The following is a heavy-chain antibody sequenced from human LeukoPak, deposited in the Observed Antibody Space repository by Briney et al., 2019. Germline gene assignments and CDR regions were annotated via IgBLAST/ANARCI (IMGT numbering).Heavy chain of an antibody. Sequence: HPGTSLRLSCAASGFTFSSYAMYWVRQAPGKGLEWVSLISKDGFNQDHADSVKGRFTISRGNSRDTLYLQMSSLRPEDTAVYYCAREAYYGSGRSRQPSPVWGQGTLVIVSS. CDR3: AREAYYGSGRSRQPSPV. D-gene: IGHD3-10*01. V-gene: IGHV3-30*15. J-gene: IGHJ4*02. CDR1: GFTFSSYA. CDR2: ISKDGFNQ.